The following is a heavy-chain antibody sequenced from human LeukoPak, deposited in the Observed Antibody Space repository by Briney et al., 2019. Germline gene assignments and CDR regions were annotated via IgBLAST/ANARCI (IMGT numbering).Heavy chain of an antibody. D-gene: IGHD6-13*01. Sequence: SETLSLTCTVSGGSISSYYWSWIRQPAGKGLEWIGRIYTSGSTNYNPSLKSRVTMSVDTSKNQFSLKLSSVTAADTAVYYCASSGIAAAGPRWFDPWGQGTLVTVSS. CDR3: ASSGIAAAGPRWFDP. J-gene: IGHJ5*02. CDR1: GGSISSYY. V-gene: IGHV4-4*07. CDR2: IYTSGST.